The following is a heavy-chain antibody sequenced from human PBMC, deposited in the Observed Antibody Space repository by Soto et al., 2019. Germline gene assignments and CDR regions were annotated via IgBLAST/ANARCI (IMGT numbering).Heavy chain of an antibody. D-gene: IGHD4-17*01. V-gene: IGHV3-23*01. Sequence: EVQLLESGGGLVQSGGSLRLSCAASGFTFSAYAMTWVRQAPGKGLEWVSLISGTGGTAYYADSVKGRFTISRDNSMNTLYLQMNSLRAEDPAVYYCAKDRSPRTYGYDSWGPGTLVTVSS. J-gene: IGHJ4*02. CDR3: AKDRSPRTYGYDS. CDR2: ISGTGGTA. CDR1: GFTFSAYA.